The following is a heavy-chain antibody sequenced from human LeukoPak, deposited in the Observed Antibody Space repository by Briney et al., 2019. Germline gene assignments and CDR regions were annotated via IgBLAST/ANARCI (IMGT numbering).Heavy chain of an antibody. CDR3: ARGRPYYYDSSGYYPYDAFDI. J-gene: IGHJ3*02. Sequence: GGSLRLSCAASGFTVSSNYTSWVRQAPGRGLEWVLVIYSGGSTYYADSVKGRFTISRDNSKNTLYLQMNSLRAEDTAVYYCARGRPYYYDSSGYYPYDAFDIWGQGTMVTVSS. V-gene: IGHV3-53*01. CDR2: IYSGGST. D-gene: IGHD3-22*01. CDR1: GFTVSSNY.